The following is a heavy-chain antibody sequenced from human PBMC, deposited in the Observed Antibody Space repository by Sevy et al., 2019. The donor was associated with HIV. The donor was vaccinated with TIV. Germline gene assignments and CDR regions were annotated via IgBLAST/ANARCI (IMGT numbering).Heavy chain of an antibody. CDR3: ARVGCSGGSCYDY. CDR1: GYTFTGYS. D-gene: IGHD2-15*01. CDR2: INPNSGGT. J-gene: IGHJ4*02. Sequence: ASVKVSCKASGYTFTGYSMHWVRQAPGQGLEWMGWINPNSGGTNYAQKFQGRVTMTRDTSISTAYMELSRLRSDDTVVYYCARVGCSGGSCYDYWGQGTLVTVSS. V-gene: IGHV1-2*02.